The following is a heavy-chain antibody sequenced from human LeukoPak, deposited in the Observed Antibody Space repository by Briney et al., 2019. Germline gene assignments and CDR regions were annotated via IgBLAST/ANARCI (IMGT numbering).Heavy chain of an antibody. Sequence: RPLRLSSAAPGSPFISYGIHGGRQAPGKGLEWGAVIWYDEGNKYYADSVKGRFTISRDNSKNTLYLEMNSLRAEDTAVYYCAKDRCSSLSCYVDYWGQGPLVTVS. CDR3: AKDRCSSLSCYVDY. CDR1: GSPFISYG. D-gene: IGHD2-2*01. J-gene: IGHJ4*02. V-gene: IGHV3-33*06. CDR2: IWYDEGNK.